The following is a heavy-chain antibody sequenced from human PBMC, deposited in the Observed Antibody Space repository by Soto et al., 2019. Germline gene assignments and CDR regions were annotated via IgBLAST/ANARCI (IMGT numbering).Heavy chain of an antibody. V-gene: IGHV3-53*01. Sequence: DVQLVESGGGLIQPGGSLRLCCEASGLTVTGKKYVAWVRQAPGKGLEWVSGVYDTDGIYYADSVKGRFTSSRDNSKTIVYLEMNSLTPDDTAVYYCATWRLREHAYNIWGLGTTVTVSS. CDR3: ATWRLREHAYNI. CDR1: GLTVTGKKY. D-gene: IGHD4-17*01. CDR2: VYDTDGI. J-gene: IGHJ3*02.